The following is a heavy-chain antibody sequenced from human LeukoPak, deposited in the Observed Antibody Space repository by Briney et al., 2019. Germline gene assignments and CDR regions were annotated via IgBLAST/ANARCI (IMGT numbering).Heavy chain of an antibody. CDR2: INPNSGDT. D-gene: IGHD4-17*01. CDR3: ARPIYGDQWGYWFDP. CDR1: GYTFTDYY. Sequence: ASVKVSCKASGYTFTDYYMHWVRQAPGQGLECMGWINPNSGDTNDAQKFQGWVAMTRDTSISTVYMELSRLRSDDTAVYYCARPIYGDQWGYWFDPWGQGTLVTVSS. J-gene: IGHJ5*02. V-gene: IGHV1-2*04.